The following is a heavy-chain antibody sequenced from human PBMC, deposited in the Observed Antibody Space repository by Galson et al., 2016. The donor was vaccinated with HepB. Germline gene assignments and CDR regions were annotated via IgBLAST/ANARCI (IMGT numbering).Heavy chain of an antibody. V-gene: IGHV3-21*01. CDR1: GFTFSFSG. D-gene: IGHD2-15*01. CDR3: ARDIVPTQSVELEVAATVGFDY. J-gene: IGHJ4*02. Sequence: SLRLSCAASGFTFSFSGMNWVRQAPGKGLEWVASISSSGSHMYYSDSLKGRFTISRDNAKNSLYLQMDSLTAEDTAVYYCARDIVPTQSVELEVAATVGFDYWGQGTLVTVSS. CDR2: ISSSGSHM.